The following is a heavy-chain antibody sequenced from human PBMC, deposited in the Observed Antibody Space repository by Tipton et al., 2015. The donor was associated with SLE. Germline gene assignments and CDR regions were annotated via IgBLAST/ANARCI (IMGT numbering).Heavy chain of an antibody. Sequence: SLRLSCAASGFMFGGSVMHWVRQAPGKGLEWVSSIDWNAAVIVYADSVKGRFTISRDNANNSLYLQMNSLRTEDTALYYCTKQGAMITSFDSWGQGTLVTVSS. J-gene: IGHJ4*02. CDR1: GFMFGGSV. D-gene: IGHD3-16*01. CDR3: TKQGAMITSFDS. V-gene: IGHV3-9*01. CDR2: IDWNAAVI.